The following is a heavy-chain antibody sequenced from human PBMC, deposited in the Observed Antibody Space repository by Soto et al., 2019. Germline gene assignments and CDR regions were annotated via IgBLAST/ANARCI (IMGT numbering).Heavy chain of an antibody. V-gene: IGHV4-34*01. CDR3: SAGCLVGFGGLLRRRGYYYYMDV. CDR2: INDSGST. J-gene: IGHJ6*03. CDR1: GGSFSGYY. D-gene: IGHD3-10*01. Sequence: QVQLQQWGAGLLKPSETLSLTCAVYGGSFSGYYWSWIRQTPGKGLEWIGEINDSGSTNHNPSLMRRGRILVVETKNQHSLTLRCAAAAATAAVYYSAGCLVGFGGLLRRRGYYYYMDVWGKGTTVTVSS.